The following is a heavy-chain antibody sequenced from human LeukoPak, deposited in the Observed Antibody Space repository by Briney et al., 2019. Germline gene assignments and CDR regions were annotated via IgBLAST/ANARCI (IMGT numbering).Heavy chain of an antibody. Sequence: PGGSLRLSCAASGFTFSSYAMYWVRQAPGKGLEYVSAISSNGGSTYYANSVEGRFTISRDNSKNTLYLQMGSLRAEDMAVYYCARATGSSGPIGYWGQGTLVTVSS. J-gene: IGHJ4*02. CDR1: GFTFSSYA. CDR3: ARATGSSGPIGY. CDR2: ISSNGGST. D-gene: IGHD6-19*01. V-gene: IGHV3-64*01.